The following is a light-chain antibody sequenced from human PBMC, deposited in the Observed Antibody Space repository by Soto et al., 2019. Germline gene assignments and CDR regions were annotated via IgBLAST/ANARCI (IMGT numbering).Light chain of an antibody. Sequence: QSVLTQPSSMSASPGQTITISCSGARSNIGNNTLNWFYQLQGSAATLLISTPNHRPSGVLYRFSASNSGTTASLTISGLRSDEEADYYCGAWDDNLNIVVFGGGTKLTVL. CDR3: GAWDDNLNIVV. CDR1: RSNIGNNT. J-gene: IGLJ2*01. CDR2: TPN. V-gene: IGLV1-44*01.